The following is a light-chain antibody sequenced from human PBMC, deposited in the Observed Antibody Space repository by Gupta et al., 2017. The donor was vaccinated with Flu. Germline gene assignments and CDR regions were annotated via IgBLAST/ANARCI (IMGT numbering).Light chain of an antibody. J-gene: IGLJ1*01. CDR2: KDT. Sequence: SYELTQPPSLSVSPGQTASITCSGDNLGDKYASWYQQKQGQSPVLVIYKDTKRPSGIPERFSGSNSGNTATLTISGTQAMEEADYYCQAWDSTTWVFGTGTKVTVL. V-gene: IGLV3-1*01. CDR1: NLGDKY. CDR3: QAWDSTTWV.